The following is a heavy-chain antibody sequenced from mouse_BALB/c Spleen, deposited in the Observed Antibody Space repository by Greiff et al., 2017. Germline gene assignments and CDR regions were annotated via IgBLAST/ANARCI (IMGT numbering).Heavy chain of an antibody. D-gene: IGHD2-14*01. CDR1: GFTFSSYA. J-gene: IGHJ2*01. V-gene: IGHV5-9-4*01. Sequence: EVQLVESGGGLVKPGGSLKLSCAASGFTFSSYAMSWVRQSPEKRLEWVAEISSGGSYTYYPDTVTGRFTISRDNAKNTLYLEMSSLRSEDTAMYYCARVGTDLDYWGQGTTLTVSS. CDR2: ISSGGSYT. CDR3: ARVGTDLDY.